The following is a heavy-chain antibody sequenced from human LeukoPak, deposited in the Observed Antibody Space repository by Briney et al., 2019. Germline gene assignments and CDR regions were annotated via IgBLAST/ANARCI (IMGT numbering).Heavy chain of an antibody. D-gene: IGHD3-3*01. CDR2: ISGSGGST. CDR3: AKHLRFLEWLLSALDY. J-gene: IGHJ4*02. Sequence: PGGSLRLSCAASGFTFSSYAMSWVRQAPGKGLEGVSAISGSGGSTYYADSVKGRFTISRDNSKNPLYLQMNSLRAEDTAVYYCAKHLRFLEWLLSALDYWGQGTLVTVSS. V-gene: IGHV3-23*01. CDR1: GFTFSSYA.